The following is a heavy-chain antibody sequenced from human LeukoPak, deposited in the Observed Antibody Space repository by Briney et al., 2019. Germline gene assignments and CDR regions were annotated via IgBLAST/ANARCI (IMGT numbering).Heavy chain of an antibody. CDR1: GGSISSSSYY. Sequence: PSETLSLTCTVSGGSISSSSYYWGWIRQPPGKGLEWIGSIYYSVSTYYNPSLKSRVTISVDTSKNQFSLKLSSVTAADTAVYYCARTQWLGSIDYWGQGTLVTVSS. CDR2: IYYSVST. J-gene: IGHJ4*02. CDR3: ARTQWLGSIDY. V-gene: IGHV4-39*01. D-gene: IGHD6-19*01.